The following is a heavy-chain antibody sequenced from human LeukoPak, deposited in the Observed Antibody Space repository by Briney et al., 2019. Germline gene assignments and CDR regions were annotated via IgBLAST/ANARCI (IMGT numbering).Heavy chain of an antibody. V-gene: IGHV3-23*01. CDR3: AKTIYYDSSGPFDY. CDR1: GFTFSSYS. Sequence: GGSLRLSCAASGFTFSSYSMNWVRQAPGKGLEWVSAISGSGGSTYYADSVKGRFTIPRDNSKNTLYLQMNSLRAEDTAVYYCAKTIYYDSSGPFDYWGQGTLVTVSS. D-gene: IGHD3-22*01. CDR2: ISGSGGST. J-gene: IGHJ4*02.